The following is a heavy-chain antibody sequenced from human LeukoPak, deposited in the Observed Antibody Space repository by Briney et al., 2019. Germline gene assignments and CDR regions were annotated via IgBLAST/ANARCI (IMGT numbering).Heavy chain of an antibody. D-gene: IGHD3-22*01. CDR1: GFTFSSYS. CDR3: ARGHPYYDSSGYYPGD. Sequence: GGSLSLSCAASGFTFSSYSMGWVRQAPRKGLEWVSSIISSSSYIYYADSVKGRFTISRDNAKNSLYLQMNSLRAEDTAVYYCARGHPYYDSSGYYPGDWGQGTLVTVSS. CDR2: IISSSSYI. J-gene: IGHJ4*02. V-gene: IGHV3-21*01.